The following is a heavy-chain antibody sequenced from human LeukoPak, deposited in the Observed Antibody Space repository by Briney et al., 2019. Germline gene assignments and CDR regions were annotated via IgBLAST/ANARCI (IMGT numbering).Heavy chain of an antibody. J-gene: IGHJ4*02. V-gene: IGHV3-7*01. Sequence: GGSLRLSCEASGFTFSDHWMTWVRQAPGKGLEWVANIKQGGSQKYYVDSVKGRFTISRDDVKSTLFLQMNNLRAEDSALYYCARGPNFGDYEDFLDSWGQGTLVTVSS. D-gene: IGHD4-17*01. CDR3: ARGPNFGDYEDFLDS. CDR1: GFTFSDHW. CDR2: IKQGGSQK.